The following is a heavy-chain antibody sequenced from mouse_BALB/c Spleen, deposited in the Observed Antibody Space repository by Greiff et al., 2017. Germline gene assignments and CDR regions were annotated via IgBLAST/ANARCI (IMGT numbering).Heavy chain of an antibody. Sequence: EVKLMESGGGLVKPGGSLKLSCAASGFTFSDYYMYWVRQTPEKRLEWVATISDGGSYTYYPDSVKGRFTISRDNAKNNLYLQMSSLKSEDTAMYYCARAASYDMDYWGQGTSVTVSS. V-gene: IGHV5-4*02. CDR2: ISDGGSYT. CDR3: ARAASYDMDY. D-gene: IGHD6-1*01. J-gene: IGHJ4*01. CDR1: GFTFSDYY.